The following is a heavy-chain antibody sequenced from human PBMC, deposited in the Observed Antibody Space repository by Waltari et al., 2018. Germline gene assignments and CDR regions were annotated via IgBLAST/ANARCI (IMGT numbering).Heavy chain of an antibody. Sequence: QVQLVQSGAEMKRPGASVKVSCKTSNYPFRSYGISWMREAPGQGLEWLGWISPYNNNTKVAEKFQGRLTMTADTSTTTAYMELRALRSDDTAVYDCARDFMSKNRADVWGQGTLVTVSS. D-gene: IGHD3-16*01. CDR1: NYPFRSYG. J-gene: IGHJ1*01. CDR3: ARDFMSKNRADV. V-gene: IGHV1-18*01. CDR2: ISPYNNNT.